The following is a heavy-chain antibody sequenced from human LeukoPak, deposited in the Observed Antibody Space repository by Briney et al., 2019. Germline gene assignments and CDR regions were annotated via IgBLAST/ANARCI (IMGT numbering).Heavy chain of an antibody. CDR1: GYTFTSYG. V-gene: IGHV1-18*01. D-gene: IGHD3-22*01. CDR3: ARDKKVYYDSSGSDY. Sequence: ASVKVSCKASGYTFTSYGISWVRQAPGQGLEWMGWISAYNGNTNYAQKLQGRVTMTTDTSTSTAYMELRSLRSDDTAVYCCARDKKVYYDSSGSDYWGQGTLVTVSS. CDR2: ISAYNGNT. J-gene: IGHJ4*02.